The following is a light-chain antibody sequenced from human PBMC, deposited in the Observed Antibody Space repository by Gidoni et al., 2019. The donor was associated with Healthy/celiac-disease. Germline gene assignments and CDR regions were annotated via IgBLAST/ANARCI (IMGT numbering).Light chain of an antibody. CDR1: ALPKQY. V-gene: IGLV3-25*02. CDR2: KDS. Sequence: SYELTQPPSVSVSPGQTARITCSGAALPKQYAYWYQQRPGQAPVLVIYKDSERPSGIPERFSGSSSGTTVTLTISGVQAEDEADYYCQSADSSGNYVFGTGTKVTVL. CDR3: QSADSSGNYV. J-gene: IGLJ1*01.